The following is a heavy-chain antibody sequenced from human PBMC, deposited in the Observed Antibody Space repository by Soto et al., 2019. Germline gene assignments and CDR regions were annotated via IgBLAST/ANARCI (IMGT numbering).Heavy chain of an antibody. CDR1: GFTFSSYA. CDR3: AKALGGTTYIFDY. V-gene: IGHV3-23*01. D-gene: IGHD3-16*01. J-gene: IGHJ4*02. Sequence: GGSLILSCAASGFTFSSYAMSWVRQAPGKGLEWVSAISGSGGSTYYADSVKGRFTISRDNSKNTLYLQMNSLRAEDTAVYYCAKALGGTTYIFDYWGQGTLVTVSS. CDR2: ISGSGGST.